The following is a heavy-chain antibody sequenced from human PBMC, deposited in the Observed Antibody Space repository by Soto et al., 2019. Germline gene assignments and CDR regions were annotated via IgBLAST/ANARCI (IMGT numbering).Heavy chain of an antibody. CDR2: IIPIFGTA. CDR1: GGTFSSYA. CDR3: ARDRAGLSRPLGWFDP. V-gene: IGHV1-69*13. Sequence: SVKVSCKASGGTFSSYAISWVRQAPGQGLEWMGGIIPIFGTANYAQKFQGRVTITADESTSTAYMELSSLRSEDTAVYYCARDRAGLSRPLGWFDPWGQGTLVTVSS. J-gene: IGHJ5*02. D-gene: IGHD3-10*01.